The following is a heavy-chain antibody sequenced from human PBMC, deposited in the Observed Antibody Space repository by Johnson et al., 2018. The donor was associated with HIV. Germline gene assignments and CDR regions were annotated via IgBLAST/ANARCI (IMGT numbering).Heavy chain of an antibody. V-gene: IGHV3-9*01. J-gene: IGHJ3*01. CDR1: GFTFASSA. Sequence: VQLVESGGGLEQPGGSLRLSCAASGFTFASSAMSWVRQAPGKGLEWVSGISWNSGSIGYADSVKGRFTISRDNAKNSLYLQMNSLKTEDTAVYYCAKGRGYDYDALDFWGQGTMVTVSS. CDR3: AKGRGYDYDALDF. CDR2: ISWNSGSI. D-gene: IGHD5-12*01.